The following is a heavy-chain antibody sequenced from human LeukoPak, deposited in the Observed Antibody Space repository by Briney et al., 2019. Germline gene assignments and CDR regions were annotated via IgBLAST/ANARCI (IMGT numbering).Heavy chain of an antibody. CDR1: GFTFSSYS. Sequence: PGGSLRLSCAASGFTFSSYSINWVRQSRGKGLEWVSYISGSSTNIYYADSVKGRFTISRDNAKNSLYLQMNSLRDEDTAVYYCARDFVGPTDYWGQGTLVTVSS. CDR2: ISGSSTNI. J-gene: IGHJ4*02. V-gene: IGHV3-48*02. D-gene: IGHD1-26*01. CDR3: ARDFVGPTDY.